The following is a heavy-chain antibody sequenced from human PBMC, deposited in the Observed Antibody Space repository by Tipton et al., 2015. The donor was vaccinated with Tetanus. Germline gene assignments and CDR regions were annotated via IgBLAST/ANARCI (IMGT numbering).Heavy chain of an antibody. Sequence: SLRLSCAASGFTFSSYAMSWVRQAPGKGLEWVSAISGSGGSTYYADSAKGRFTISRDNSKNTLYLQMNSLRVEDTAVYYCARDFEWSFDYWGQGTLVTVSS. CDR3: ARDFEWSFDY. J-gene: IGHJ4*02. V-gene: IGHV3-23*01. D-gene: IGHD3-3*01. CDR2: ISGSGGST. CDR1: GFTFSSYA.